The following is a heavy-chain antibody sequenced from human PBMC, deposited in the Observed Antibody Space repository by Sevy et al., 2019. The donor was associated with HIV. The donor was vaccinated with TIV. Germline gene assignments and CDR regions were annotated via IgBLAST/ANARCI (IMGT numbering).Heavy chain of an antibody. J-gene: IGHJ4*02. Sequence: SETLSLTCAVYGGSFSGYYWSWIRQPPGQGLEWIGEINHSGSTNYNPSLKSRVTISVDTSKNQFSLKLSSVTAADTAVYYCARGLEITAAGLFDYWGQGTLVTVSS. CDR3: ARGLEITAAGLFDY. V-gene: IGHV4-34*01. CDR1: GGSFSGYY. D-gene: IGHD6-13*01. CDR2: INHSGST.